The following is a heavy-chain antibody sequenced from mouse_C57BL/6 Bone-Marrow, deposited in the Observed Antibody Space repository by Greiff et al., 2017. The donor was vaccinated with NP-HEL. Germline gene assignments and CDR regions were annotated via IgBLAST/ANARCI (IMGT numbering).Heavy chain of an antibody. CDR2: IDPDDGAP. D-gene: IGHD3-3*01. J-gene: IGHJ1*03. CDR3: ARGAEGWYFDV. CDR1: GFTIHDYY. Sequence: EVQLVESGAELVKPGSSVKLSCTASGFTIHDYYMHWVKPRPEQGLEWIGRIDPDDGAPQYAPKFQGKATITADTSSNTAYMQLSSLTSEDTAVYYCARGAEGWYFDVWGTGTTVTVSS. V-gene: IGHV14-2*01.